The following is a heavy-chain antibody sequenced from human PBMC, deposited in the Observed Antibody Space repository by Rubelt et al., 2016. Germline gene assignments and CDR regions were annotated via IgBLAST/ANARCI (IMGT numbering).Heavy chain of an antibody. CDR3: ARLSITIFGVVVYYYGMDV. Sequence: QVQLVQSGAEVKKPGASVKVSCKASGYTFTSYDINWVRQATGQGLEWMGWMNPNSGNTGYAQKFQGRVTMTRNTSISKAYMELSSLRSEDTAVYYCARLSITIFGVVVYYYGMDVWGQGTTVTVSS. CDR1: GYTFTSYD. D-gene: IGHD3-3*01. V-gene: IGHV1-8*01. CDR2: MNPNSGNT. J-gene: IGHJ6*02.